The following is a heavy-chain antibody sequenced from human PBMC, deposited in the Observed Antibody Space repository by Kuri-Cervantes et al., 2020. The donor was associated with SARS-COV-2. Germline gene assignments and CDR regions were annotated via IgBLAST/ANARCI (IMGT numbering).Heavy chain of an antibody. Sequence: GESLKISCAASGFTFSDYYMSWIRQAPGKGLEWVSYISSSGSTIYYADSVKGRFTISRDNAKNSLYLQMNSLRAEDTAVYYCAREIGTVIFDYWGQGTLVTVSS. CDR3: AREIGTVIFDY. J-gene: IGHJ4*02. D-gene: IGHD4-17*01. V-gene: IGHV3-11*04. CDR2: ISSSGSTI. CDR1: GFTFSDYY.